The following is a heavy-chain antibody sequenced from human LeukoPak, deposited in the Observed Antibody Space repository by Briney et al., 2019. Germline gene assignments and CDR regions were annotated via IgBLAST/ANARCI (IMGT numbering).Heavy chain of an antibody. D-gene: IGHD6-19*01. V-gene: IGHV1-2*02. CDR3: ARRRAVEGAFDI. J-gene: IGHJ3*02. CDR2: INPNSGGT. CDR1: GYTFTGYY. Sequence: GASVKVSCKASGYTFTGYYMHWVRQAPGQGLEWMGWINPNSGGTNYAQKFQGRVTMTRDTSISTAYMELRNLRSDDTAVYYCARRRAVEGAFDIWGQGTMVTVSS.